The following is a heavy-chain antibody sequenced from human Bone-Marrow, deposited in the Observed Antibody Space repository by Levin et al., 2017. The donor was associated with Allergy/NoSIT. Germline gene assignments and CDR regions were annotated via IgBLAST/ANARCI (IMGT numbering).Heavy chain of an antibody. Sequence: GGSLRLSCAASGFTFSNYSINWVRQAPGKGLEWVSYYADSVKGRFTISRDNAKKSLYLQMNSLRAEDTAVYYCVRVRVGDAGFDVWGQGTMVTVSS. V-gene: IGHV3-21*01. CDR3: VRVRVGDAGFDV. D-gene: IGHD2-21*01. CDR1: GFTFSNYS. J-gene: IGHJ3*01.